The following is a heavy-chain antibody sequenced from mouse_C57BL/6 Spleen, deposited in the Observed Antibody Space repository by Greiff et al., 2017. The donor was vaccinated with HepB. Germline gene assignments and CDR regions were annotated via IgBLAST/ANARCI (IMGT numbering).Heavy chain of an antibody. Sequence: EVKVEESGGGLVKPGGSLKLSCAASGFTFSSYAMSWVRQTPEKRLEWVATISDGGSYTYYPDNVKGRFTISRDNAKNNLYLQMSHLKSEDTAMYYCARDKAYYSNYEAMDYWGQGTSVTVSS. D-gene: IGHD2-5*01. J-gene: IGHJ4*01. CDR1: GFTFSSYA. CDR2: ISDGGSYT. V-gene: IGHV5-4*01. CDR3: ARDKAYYSNYEAMDY.